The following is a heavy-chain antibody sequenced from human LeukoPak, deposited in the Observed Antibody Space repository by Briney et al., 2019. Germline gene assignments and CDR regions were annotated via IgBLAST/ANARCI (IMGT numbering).Heavy chain of an antibody. CDR1: GGSISSYY. CDR2: IYYSGST. Sequence: SETLSLTCTVSGGSISSYYWSWIRQPPGKGLEWIGYIYYSGSTNYNPSLKSRVTISVDTSKNQFSLKLSSVTAADTAVYYCVGDIVVVPAAIWGQGTLVTVSS. J-gene: IGHJ4*02. CDR3: VGDIVVVPAAI. V-gene: IGHV4-59*08. D-gene: IGHD2-2*01.